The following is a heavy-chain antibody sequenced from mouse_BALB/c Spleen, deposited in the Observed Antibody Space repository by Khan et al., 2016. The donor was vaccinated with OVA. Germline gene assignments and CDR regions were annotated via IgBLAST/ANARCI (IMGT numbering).Heavy chain of an antibody. V-gene: IGHV5-9-3*01. CDR1: GFTFSSYA. CDR3: ARHSFGPFAY. D-gene: IGHD1-1*01. CDR2: INSDGTYT. Sequence: EVELVESGGGLVKPGGSLKLSCAASGFTFSSYAMSWVRQTPEKRLEWVATINSDGTYTYYPDSVKGRFTISRDNAKNTLYLQMSSLRSEDTAMYYGARHSFGPFAYWGQGTLVTVSA. J-gene: IGHJ3*01.